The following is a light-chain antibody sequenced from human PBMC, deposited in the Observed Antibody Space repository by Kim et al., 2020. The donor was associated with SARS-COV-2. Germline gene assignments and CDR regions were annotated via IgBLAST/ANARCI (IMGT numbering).Light chain of an antibody. Sequence: QSITISCTGTSGDIGAYNYVSWYQQHPGKSPNLIIFDVTNRPSGVSNRFSASKSGNTASLTISGLQAEDEADYFCASYTTSNTLAIFGGGTQLTVL. CDR1: SGDIGAYNY. V-gene: IGLV2-14*03. J-gene: IGLJ2*01. CDR2: DVT. CDR3: ASYTTSNTLAI.